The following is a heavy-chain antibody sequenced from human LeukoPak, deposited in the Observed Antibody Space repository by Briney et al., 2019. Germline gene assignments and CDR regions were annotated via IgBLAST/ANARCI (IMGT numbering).Heavy chain of an antibody. CDR2: ISDRSGYI. Sequence: GGSLRLSCAASGFTFNNAWMSWVRQAPGKGLEWVSSISDRSGYIYYAESVRGRFTISRDNSKNTLYLQMNSLRAEDTAVYYCATGGHAYAYWGQGTLVTVSS. V-gene: IGHV3-21*01. J-gene: IGHJ4*02. CDR1: GFTFNNAW. D-gene: IGHD2-2*01. CDR3: ATGGHAYAY.